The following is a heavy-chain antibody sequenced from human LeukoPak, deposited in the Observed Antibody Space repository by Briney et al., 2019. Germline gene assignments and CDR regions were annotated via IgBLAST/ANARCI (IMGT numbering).Heavy chain of an antibody. D-gene: IGHD6-13*01. Sequence: SETLSLTCSVSGGSISSYYWSWVRQPAGKGLEWIGRIYSSGSTNYNPSLNSRVTMSEDTSYNQVSLRLTSVTAADTADYYCARGTTAAAGIFDCWGQGTLVTVSS. CDR2: IYSSGST. CDR3: ARGTTAAAGIFDC. J-gene: IGHJ4*02. CDR1: GGSISSYY. V-gene: IGHV4-4*07.